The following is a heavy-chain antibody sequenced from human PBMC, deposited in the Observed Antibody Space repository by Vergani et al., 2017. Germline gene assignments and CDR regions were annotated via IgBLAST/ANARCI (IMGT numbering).Heavy chain of an antibody. J-gene: IGHJ3*02. CDR2: ISPILGIA. CDR1: GGTFSSYT. CDR3: ASPLVGATGGYAFDI. Sequence: QVQLVQSGAEVKKPGSSVKVSCKASGGTFSSYTISWVRQAPGQGLEWMGRISPILGIANYAQKFQGRFTITADKATSTAYMELSSLRSEDTAVYYCASPLVGATGGYAFDIWGQGTMVTVSS. V-gene: IGHV1-69*02. D-gene: IGHD1-26*01.